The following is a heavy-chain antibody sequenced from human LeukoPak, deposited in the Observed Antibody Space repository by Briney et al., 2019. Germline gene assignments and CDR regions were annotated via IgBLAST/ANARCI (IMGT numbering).Heavy chain of an antibody. Sequence: GGSLRLSCAASGFTFSSYAMHWVRQAPGEGLEWVAVISYDGSNKYYADSVKGRFTISRDNSKNTLYLQMNSLRAEDTAVYYCARDVTTTTGMDVWGQGTTVTVSS. V-gene: IGHV3-30-3*01. CDR3: ARDVTTTTGMDV. CDR2: ISYDGSNK. CDR1: GFTFSSYA. D-gene: IGHD1-1*01. J-gene: IGHJ6*02.